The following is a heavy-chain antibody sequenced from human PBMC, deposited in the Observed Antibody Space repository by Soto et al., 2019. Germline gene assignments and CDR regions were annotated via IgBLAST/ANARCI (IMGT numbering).Heavy chain of an antibody. J-gene: IGHJ6*02. Sequence: GGSLRLSCAASGFTFSSYAMSWVRQAPGKGLEWVSAIKGSGSEKNYADSVKGRFTISRDNAKNSLYLQMNSLRGEDTAVYFCARDWGTPGRGSAVGYYYHYGMDVWGQGTTVTVSS. V-gene: IGHV3-23*01. D-gene: IGHD6-19*01. CDR1: GFTFSSYA. CDR2: IKGSGSEK. CDR3: ARDWGTPGRGSAVGYYYHYGMDV.